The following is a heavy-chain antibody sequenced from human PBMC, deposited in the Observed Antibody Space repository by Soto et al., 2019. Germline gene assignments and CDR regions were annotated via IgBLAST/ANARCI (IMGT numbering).Heavy chain of an antibody. V-gene: IGHV2-5*02. CDR3: AHRRGYYGSGSYSSNWFDP. J-gene: IGHJ5*02. D-gene: IGHD3-10*01. Sequence: QITLKESGPTLVKPTQTLTLPCTFSGFSLSTSGVGLGWIRQPPGKALDWLALIYWDDDKRYSPSLKSRLTITKDTSKNQVVLTMTNMDPVDTATYYCAHRRGYYGSGSYSSNWFDPWGQGTLVTVSS. CDR2: IYWDDDK. CDR1: GFSLSTSGVG.